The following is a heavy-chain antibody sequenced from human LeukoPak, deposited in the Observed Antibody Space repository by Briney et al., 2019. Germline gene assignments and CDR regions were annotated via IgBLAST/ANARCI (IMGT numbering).Heavy chain of an antibody. CDR2: ISFDGSNK. CDR1: GFTFSNYG. D-gene: IGHD3-16*01. J-gene: IGHJ3*02. Sequence: GRSLRLSCAASGFTFSNYGMHWVRQAPGKGLEWVAAISFDGSNKYYADSVKGRFTISRDNSKTTLFLQMNSLRDKDTAVYYCVKVCYDYLWGSYGAGAFDIWGQGTMVTVSS. CDR3: VKVCYDYLWGSYGAGAFDI. V-gene: IGHV3-30*18.